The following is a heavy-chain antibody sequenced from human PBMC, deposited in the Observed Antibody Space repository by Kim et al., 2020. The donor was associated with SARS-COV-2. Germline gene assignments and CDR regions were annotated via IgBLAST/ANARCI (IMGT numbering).Heavy chain of an antibody. D-gene: IGHD3-10*01. CDR2: T. V-gene: IGHV4-39*01. Sequence: TYYKPSLKRRVTMSVDTSKNEFSLILNSVTAADTAAYYCARIRRFADYFDYWGQGTLVTVSS. J-gene: IGHJ4*02. CDR3: ARIRRFADYFDY.